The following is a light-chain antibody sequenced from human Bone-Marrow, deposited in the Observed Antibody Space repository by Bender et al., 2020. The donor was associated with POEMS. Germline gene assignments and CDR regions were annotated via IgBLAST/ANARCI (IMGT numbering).Light chain of an antibody. CDR3: CSYAGGNSFV. CDR2: GVT. Sequence: DVGRYDYVSWYQQHPGTAPKRVIYGVTIRPLGVPDRFSGSKSGDTASLTISGLQADDEADYYCCSYAGGNSFVFGSGTLVTVL. J-gene: IGLJ1*01. CDR1: DVGRYDY. V-gene: IGLV2-11*01.